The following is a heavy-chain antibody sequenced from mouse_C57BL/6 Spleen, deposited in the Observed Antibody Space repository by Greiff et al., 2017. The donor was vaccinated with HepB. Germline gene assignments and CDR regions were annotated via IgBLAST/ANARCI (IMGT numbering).Heavy chain of an antibody. V-gene: IGHV1-69*01. Sequence: VQLQQSGAELVMPGASVKLSCKASGYTFTSYWMHWVKQRPGQGLEWIGEIDPSDSYTNYNQKFKGKSTLTVDKSSSTAYMQLSSLTSEDSAVYYCARRGLDYWGQGTSVTVSS. CDR1: GYTFTSYW. J-gene: IGHJ4*01. CDR2: IDPSDSYT. CDR3: ARRGLDY.